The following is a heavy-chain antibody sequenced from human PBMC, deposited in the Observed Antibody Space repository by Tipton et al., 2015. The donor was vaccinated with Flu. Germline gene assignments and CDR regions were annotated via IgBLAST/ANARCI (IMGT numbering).Heavy chain of an antibody. Sequence: TLSLTCSVYGGSFSGYYWTWVRQAPGKGLEWLGEINHGGSTHYSSSLKSRVTMSVDTSKNQFSLRLSSVTAADTAVYYCAREDYGLDVWGQGTTVTVSS. CDR3: AREDYGLDV. J-gene: IGHJ6*02. V-gene: IGHV4-34*01. CDR1: GGSFSGYY. CDR2: INHGGST.